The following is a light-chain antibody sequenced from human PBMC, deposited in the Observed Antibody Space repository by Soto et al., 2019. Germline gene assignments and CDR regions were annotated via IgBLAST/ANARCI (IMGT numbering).Light chain of an antibody. CDR2: GAS. J-gene: IGKJ5*01. CDR1: QSVSNN. CDR3: QQYNSWPPIT. V-gene: IGKV3-15*01. Sequence: EIVLTQSPATLSLSPGERATLSCRASQSVSNNYLAWYQQKPGQAPRLLIYGASTRATGIPARFSGSGSGTEFTLTISSLQSEDFAVYYCQQYNSWPPITFGQGTRLEIK.